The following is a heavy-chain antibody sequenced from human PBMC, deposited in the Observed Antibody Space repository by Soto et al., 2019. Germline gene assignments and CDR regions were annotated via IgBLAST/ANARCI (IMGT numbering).Heavy chain of an antibody. Sequence: GESLKISCAASGFTFSSYAMSWVRQAPGKGLEWVSAISGSGGSTYYADSVKGRFTISRDNSKNTLYLQMNSLRAEDTAVYYCAKDPGILTGYYSPYFDYWGQGTLVTVSS. CDR1: GFTFSSYA. V-gene: IGHV3-23*01. CDR2: ISGSGGST. CDR3: AKDPGILTGYYSPYFDY. J-gene: IGHJ4*02. D-gene: IGHD3-9*01.